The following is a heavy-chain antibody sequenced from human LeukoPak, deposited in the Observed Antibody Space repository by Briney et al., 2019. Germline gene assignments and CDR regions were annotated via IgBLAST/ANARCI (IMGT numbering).Heavy chain of an antibody. J-gene: IGHJ5*02. CDR3: AREGGDIVVVPAADNWFDP. V-gene: IGHV1-18*01. CDR1: GYTFTSYG. D-gene: IGHD2-2*01. CDR2: ISAYNGNT. Sequence: ASVKVSCKAAGYTFTSYGISWVRQAPGQGLEWMGWISAYNGNTNYAQKLQGRVTMTTDTSTSTAYMELRSLRSADTAVYYCAREGGDIVVVPAADNWFDPWGQGTLVTVSS.